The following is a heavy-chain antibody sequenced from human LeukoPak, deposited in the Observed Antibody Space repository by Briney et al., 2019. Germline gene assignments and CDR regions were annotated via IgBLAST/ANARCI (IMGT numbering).Heavy chain of an antibody. CDR1: GFTFSSYA. V-gene: IGHV3-30*04. Sequence: PGGSLRLSCAASGFTFSSYAMHWVRQAPGKGLEWVAVISYDGSNKYYADSVKGRFTISRDNSKNTLYLQMNSLRAEDTAVYYCASSGYSSGWYYWGQGTLVTVSS. CDR2: ISYDGSNK. J-gene: IGHJ4*02. D-gene: IGHD6-19*01. CDR3: ASSGYSSGWYY.